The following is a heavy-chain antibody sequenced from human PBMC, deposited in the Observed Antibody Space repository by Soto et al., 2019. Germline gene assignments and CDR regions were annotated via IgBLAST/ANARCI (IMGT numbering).Heavy chain of an antibody. D-gene: IGHD3-3*01. J-gene: IGHJ5*02. Sequence: SETLSLTCAVYGGSFSGYFWNWIRQTPGKGLEWIGKVNHNGRNNYNPSLKSRVTISLDMSRNHFSLNLRSVTTADTALYYCARDTSYDFWSGYVGFDPWGQGTLVTVSS. CDR3: ARDTSYDFWSGYVGFDP. V-gene: IGHV4-34*01. CDR1: GGSFSGYF. CDR2: VNHNGRN.